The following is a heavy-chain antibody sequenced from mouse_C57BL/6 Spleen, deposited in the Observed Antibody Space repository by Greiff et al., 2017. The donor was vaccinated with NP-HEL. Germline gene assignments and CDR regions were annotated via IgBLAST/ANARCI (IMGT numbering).Heavy chain of an antibody. J-gene: IGHJ4*01. Sequence: QVQLQQPGAELVRPGSSVKLSCKASGYTFTSYWMHWVKQRPIQGLDWIGNIDPSDSETHYNKTFKNKATLTVDKSSSTADMQHSVLTSADSAVYYCERADSNYVGDAMDYWGQGTSVTVSS. D-gene: IGHD2-5*01. V-gene: IGHV1-52*01. CDR1: GYTFTSYW. CDR3: ERADSNYVGDAMDY. CDR2: IDPSDSET.